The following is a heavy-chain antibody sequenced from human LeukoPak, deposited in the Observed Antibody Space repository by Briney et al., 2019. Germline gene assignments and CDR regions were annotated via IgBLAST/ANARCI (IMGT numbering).Heavy chain of an antibody. D-gene: IGHD2-15*01. CDR3: ARSVEGYCSGTSCYYYYYYMDV. J-gene: IGHJ6*03. CDR1: GGPISSYY. CDR2: IYYSGST. Sequence: SETLSLTCTVSGGPISSYYWSWIRQPPGKGLEWIGYIYYSGSTNYNPSLKSRVTISVDTSKNQFSLKLSSVTAADTAVYYCARSVEGYCSGTSCYYYYYYMDVWGKGTTVTVSS. V-gene: IGHV4-59*01.